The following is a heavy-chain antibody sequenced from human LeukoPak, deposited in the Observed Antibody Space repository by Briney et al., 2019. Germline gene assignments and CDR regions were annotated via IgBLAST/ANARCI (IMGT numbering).Heavy chain of an antibody. Sequence: GGSLRLSCAASGFTFSSSWMTWVRQAPGKGLEWVANINNDESGTYYVDSVEGRFTTSRDNAKNSLFLQMNSLRAEDTAVYYCASKAVTYYYDYWGQGTLVIVSS. D-gene: IGHD4-17*01. CDR3: ASKAVTYYYDY. CDR2: INNDESGT. J-gene: IGHJ4*02. V-gene: IGHV3-7*05. CDR1: GFTFSSSW.